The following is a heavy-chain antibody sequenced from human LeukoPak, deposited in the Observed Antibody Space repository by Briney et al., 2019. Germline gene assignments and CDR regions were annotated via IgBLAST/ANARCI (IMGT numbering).Heavy chain of an antibody. CDR1: GFTFRSYS. D-gene: IGHD4-17*01. J-gene: IGHJ3*02. Sequence: GGSLRLSCAASGFTFRSYSMSWVRQAPGKGLEWVSFISGNGGRTDYAESVKGRFTISRDNSKNTVYLQMNSLRDEDTATYYCAKDPNGDYVGTFDMWGQGTMVTVSS. CDR2: ISGNGGRT. CDR3: AKDPNGDYVGTFDM. V-gene: IGHV3-23*01.